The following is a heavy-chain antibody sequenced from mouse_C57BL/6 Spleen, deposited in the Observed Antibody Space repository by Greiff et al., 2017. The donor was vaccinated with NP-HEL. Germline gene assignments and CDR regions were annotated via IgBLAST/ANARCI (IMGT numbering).Heavy chain of an antibody. CDR3: ARKDYGSWYFDV. CDR1: GYTFTDYN. J-gene: IGHJ1*03. Sequence: EVQLQESGPELVKPGASVKIPCKASGYTFTDYNMDWVKQSHGKSLEWIGDINPNNGGTIYNQKFKGKATLTVDKSSSTAYMERRSLTSEDTAVYYCARKDYGSWYFDVWGTGTTVTVSS. V-gene: IGHV1-18*01. CDR2: INPNNGGT. D-gene: IGHD1-1*01.